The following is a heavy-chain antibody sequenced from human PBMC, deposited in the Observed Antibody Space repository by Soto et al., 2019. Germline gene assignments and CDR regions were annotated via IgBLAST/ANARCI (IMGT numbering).Heavy chain of an antibody. D-gene: IGHD6-6*01. J-gene: IGHJ6*02. CDR1: GYSFTSYW. Sequence: GESLKTSCKGSGYSFTSYWIGWVRQLPGKGLEWMGIIYPGDSATRYSPSFQGQVTISADKSISTAYLQWSSLKASDTAMYYCARRSSIAARPYYYYGMDVWGQGTTVTVSS. V-gene: IGHV5-51*01. CDR2: IYPGDSAT. CDR3: ARRSSIAARPYYYYGMDV.